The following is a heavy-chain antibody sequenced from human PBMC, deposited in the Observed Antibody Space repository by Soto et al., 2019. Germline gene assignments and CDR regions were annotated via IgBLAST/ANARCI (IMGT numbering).Heavy chain of an antibody. Sequence: PWWSLRLSCSASVFTFSRSDLHWFRQAPGKGLEWVGRVRSKIHNYATSFADSVRGRFTISRNDSDNTVSLEMSGLKSEDTALYYCSRHEEGRRMVFYGMDVWGQGTTVTVSS. J-gene: IGHJ6*02. V-gene: IGHV3-73*01. CDR2: VRSKIHNYAT. CDR1: VFTFSRSD. CDR3: SRHEEGRRMVFYGMDV. D-gene: IGHD2-8*01.